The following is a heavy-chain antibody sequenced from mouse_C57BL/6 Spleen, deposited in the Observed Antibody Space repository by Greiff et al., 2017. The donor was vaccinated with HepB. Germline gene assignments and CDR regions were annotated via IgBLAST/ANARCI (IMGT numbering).Heavy chain of an antibody. D-gene: IGHD2-2*01. CDR2: IDPENGDT. J-gene: IGHJ2*01. CDR1: GFNIKDDY. CDR3: TVMVRGY. V-gene: IGHV14-4*01. Sequence: VQLQQSGAELVRPGASVKLSCTASGFNIKDDYMHWVKQRPEQGLEWIGWIDPENGDTEYASKFQGKATITADTSSNTAYLQLSSLTSEDTAVYYGTVMVRGYWGQGTTLTVSS.